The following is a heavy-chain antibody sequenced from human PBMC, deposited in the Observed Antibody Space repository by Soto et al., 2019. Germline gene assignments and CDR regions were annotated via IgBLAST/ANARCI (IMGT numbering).Heavy chain of an antibody. CDR3: AGYCSGGSCYSTYGMDV. D-gene: IGHD2-15*01. J-gene: IGHJ6*02. CDR1: GFTFSSYD. Sequence: GGSLRLSCAASGFTFSSYDMHWVRQATGKGLEWVSAIGTAGDTYYPGSVKGRFTISRENAKNSLYLQMNSLRAEDTAVYYCAGYCSGGSCYSTYGMDVWGQGTTVTVSS. CDR2: IGTAGDT. V-gene: IGHV3-13*01.